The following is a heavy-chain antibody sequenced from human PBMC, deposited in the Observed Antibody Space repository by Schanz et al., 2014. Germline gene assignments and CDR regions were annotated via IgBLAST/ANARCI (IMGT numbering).Heavy chain of an antibody. CDR3: ARDGDFDY. Sequence: EVQLLESGGGLVQPGGSLRLSCTVSGFTVNNYAMNWVRQAPGRGLEWVSAINGNGGITYYADPVKGRFTISRDNSRNTLFLQMSSLRAEDTAVYYCARDGDFDYWGQGTLVTVSS. CDR2: INGNGGIT. J-gene: IGHJ4*02. CDR1: GFTVNNYA. V-gene: IGHV3-23*01.